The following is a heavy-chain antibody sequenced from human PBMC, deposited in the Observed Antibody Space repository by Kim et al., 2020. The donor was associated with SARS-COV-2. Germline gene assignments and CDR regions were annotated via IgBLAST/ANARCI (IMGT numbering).Heavy chain of an antibody. J-gene: IGHJ4*02. CDR2: VSGGATST. CDR3: VKGGGSIYRYFDY. V-gene: IGHV3-23*01. Sequence: GGSLRLSCGASGFTFSDYAMSWVRQAPGKGLQWVSTVSGGATSTYYADSVKGRFTISRDNSKNTLYMQMNSLRAEDTALYYCVKGGGSIYRYFDYWGQGTLVTVSS. CDR1: GFTFSDYA.